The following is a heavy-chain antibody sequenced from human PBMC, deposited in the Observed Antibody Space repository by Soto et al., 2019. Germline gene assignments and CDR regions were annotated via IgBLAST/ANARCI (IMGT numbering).Heavy chain of an antibody. Sequence: QLQLQESGPGLVKPSETLSLTCTVSGGSISSTTYSWGWIRQPPGKGLEWIGRLYFGGTTFSNPSLQSRVPISEDKSHTPCYLKLTSGTAADTSVYYCASHGGKLGISGTRGNFDYWGQGARVTVSA. CDR2: LYFGGTT. D-gene: IGHD1-20*01. CDR3: ASHGGKLGISGTRGNFDY. CDR1: GGSISSTTYS. V-gene: IGHV4-39*01. J-gene: IGHJ4*02.